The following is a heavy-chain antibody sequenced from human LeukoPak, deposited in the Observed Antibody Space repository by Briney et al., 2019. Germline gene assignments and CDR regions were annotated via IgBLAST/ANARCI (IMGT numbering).Heavy chain of an antibody. CDR1: GGTFSSYA. D-gene: IGHD4-17*01. CDR2: INPNSGGT. Sequence: GASVKVSCKASGGTFSSYAISWVRQAPGQGLEWMGRINPNSGGTNYAQKFQGRVTMTRDTSISTAYMELSRLRSDDTAVYYCAGEPNDYALLFDPWGQGTLVAVSS. J-gene: IGHJ5*02. CDR3: AGEPNDYALLFDP. V-gene: IGHV1-2*06.